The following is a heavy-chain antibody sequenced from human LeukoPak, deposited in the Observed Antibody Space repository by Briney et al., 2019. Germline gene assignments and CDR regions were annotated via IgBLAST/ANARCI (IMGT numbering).Heavy chain of an antibody. Sequence: SETLSLTCAVSVGSMTSYYWSWIRQPPGKGLELIGYVYYSGTANYNPSLESRVTILADTSKNQFSLNLSSVTAADTAVYYCARDKSGWYYSDYWGQGTLVSVSS. CDR2: VYYSGTA. CDR1: VGSMTSYY. J-gene: IGHJ4*02. D-gene: IGHD6-19*01. V-gene: IGHV4-59*12. CDR3: ARDKSGWYYSDY.